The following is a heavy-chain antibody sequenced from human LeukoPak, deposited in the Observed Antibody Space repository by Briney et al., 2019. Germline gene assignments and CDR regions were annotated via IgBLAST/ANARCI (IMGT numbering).Heavy chain of an antibody. Sequence: DPGGSLRLSCAASGFTFSSYAMSWVRQAPGKGLEWVSAISGSGGSTYYADSVKGRFTISRDNSKNTLYLQMNSLRAEDTAVYYCARTGLYYYYSYMDVGGKGTTVTVSS. CDR1: GFTFSSYA. D-gene: IGHD1-1*01. CDR3: ARTGLYYYYSYMDV. V-gene: IGHV3-23*01. J-gene: IGHJ6*03. CDR2: ISGSGGST.